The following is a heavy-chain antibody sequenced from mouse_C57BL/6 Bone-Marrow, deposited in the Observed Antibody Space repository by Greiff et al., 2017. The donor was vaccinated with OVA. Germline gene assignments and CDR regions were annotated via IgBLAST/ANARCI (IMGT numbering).Heavy chain of an antibody. CDR1: GYAFSSSW. J-gene: IGHJ2*01. D-gene: IGHD1-1*02. CDR3: AREGVGY. CDR2: IYPGDGDT. Sequence: QVQLQQSGPELVKPGASVKISCKASGYAFSSSWMNWVKQRPGKGLEWIGRIYPGDGDTNYNGKFKGKATLTADKSSSTAYMQLSSLTSEDSAVYFCAREGVGYWGQGTTLTVSS. V-gene: IGHV1-82*01.